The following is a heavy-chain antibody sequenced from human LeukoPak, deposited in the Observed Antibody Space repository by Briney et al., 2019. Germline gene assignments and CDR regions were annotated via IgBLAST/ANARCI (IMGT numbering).Heavy chain of an antibody. D-gene: IGHD5-12*01. Sequence: GGSLRLSCAASGFTFSSYAMSWVRQAPGKGLEWVSAISGSGGSTYYADSVKGRFTISRDNSKNTLYLQMNSLRAEDTAVYYCAKHGTLGYSGYDYPYYFDYWGQGTLVTVSS. J-gene: IGHJ4*02. CDR1: GFTFSSYA. CDR2: ISGSGGST. CDR3: AKHGTLGYSGYDYPYYFDY. V-gene: IGHV3-23*01.